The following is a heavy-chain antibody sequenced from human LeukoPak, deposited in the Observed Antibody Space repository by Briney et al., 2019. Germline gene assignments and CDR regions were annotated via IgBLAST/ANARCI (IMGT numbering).Heavy chain of an antibody. J-gene: IGHJ6*02. V-gene: IGHV4-59*01. CDR1: GGSFSRYY. CDR2: IHYSGST. D-gene: IGHD5-12*01. Sequence: PSETLSLTCTVSGGSFSRYYWSWIRQPPGKGLEWIGNIHYSGSTNYNPSLKSRVTISIDTSKNQFSLRLSSVTAVDTAVYYYARVSGATITTYYGIDVWGQGTTVTVS. CDR3: ARVSGATITTYYGIDV.